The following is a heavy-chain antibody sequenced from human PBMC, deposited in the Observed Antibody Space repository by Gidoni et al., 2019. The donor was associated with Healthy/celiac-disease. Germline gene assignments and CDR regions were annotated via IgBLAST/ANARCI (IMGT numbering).Heavy chain of an antibody. D-gene: IGHD3-3*01. CDR1: GGPVSSHA. Sequence: QVQLVQSGAEVKKPGSAVKVSCKASGGPVSSHAISWVRQAPGQGLVWMGGIIPIFGTANYAQKFQGRVTITADKSTSTAYMELSSLRSEDTAVYYCASSDYDFWSGYYTTYYYYYYMDVWGKGTTVTVSS. V-gene: IGHV1-69*06. CDR2: IIPIFGTA. CDR3: ASSDYDFWSGYYTTYYYYYYMDV. J-gene: IGHJ6*03.